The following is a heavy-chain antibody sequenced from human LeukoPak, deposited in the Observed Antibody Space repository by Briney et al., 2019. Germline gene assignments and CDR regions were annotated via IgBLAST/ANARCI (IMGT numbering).Heavy chain of an antibody. J-gene: IGHJ4*02. Sequence: GGSLRLSCAASGFTFSSYEMNWVRQAPGKGLEWVAFIRYDGSNKFYADSVKGRFTISRDTSKNTLYLQMNSLRGEDTAVYYCAKDYSSGYYYDYWGQGTLVTVSS. V-gene: IGHV3-30*02. CDR2: IRYDGSNK. CDR3: AKDYSSGYYYDY. CDR1: GFTFSSYE. D-gene: IGHD3-22*01.